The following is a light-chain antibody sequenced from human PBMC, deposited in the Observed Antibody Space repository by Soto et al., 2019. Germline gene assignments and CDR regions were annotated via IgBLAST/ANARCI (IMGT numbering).Light chain of an antibody. CDR2: DVS. CDR3: TSFTSRHTYV. Sequence: QSVLTPPASVSGSPGQSITISCTGTSSDVGGYNYVSWYQQHPDKAPRLMIYDVSNRPSGVSDRFSGSKSGDTASLTISGLQAEDEADYYCTSFTSRHTYVFGTGTKVTVL. V-gene: IGLV2-14*03. J-gene: IGLJ1*01. CDR1: SSDVGGYNY.